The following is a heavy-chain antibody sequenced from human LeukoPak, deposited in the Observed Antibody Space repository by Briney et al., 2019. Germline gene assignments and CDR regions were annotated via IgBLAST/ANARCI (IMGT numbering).Heavy chain of an antibody. CDR2: IYPDDSET. Sequence: GESLKISCKGFGYKFSNYWIGWVRQRPGKGLEWMTIIYPDDSETRYSPSFEGQVTISVDKSISTAYPQWSSLKASDTAMYYCARQELGTRLGGFDYWGQGTLVTVSS. D-gene: IGHD7-27*01. CDR3: ARQELGTRLGGFDY. CDR1: GYKFSNYW. V-gene: IGHV5-51*01. J-gene: IGHJ4*02.